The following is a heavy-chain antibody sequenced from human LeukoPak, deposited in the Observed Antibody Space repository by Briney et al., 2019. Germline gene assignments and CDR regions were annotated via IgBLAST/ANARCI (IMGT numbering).Heavy chain of an antibody. D-gene: IGHD3-22*01. J-gene: IGHJ5*02. CDR1: GGTFSSYA. Sequence: ASVKVSCKASGGTFSSYAISWVRQAPGQGLEWMGWINPNSGGTNYAQKFQGRVTMTRDTSISTAYMELSRLRSDDTAVYYCARITLITMIDDWFDPWGQGTLVTVSS. CDR2: INPNSGGT. CDR3: ARITLITMIDDWFDP. V-gene: IGHV1-2*02.